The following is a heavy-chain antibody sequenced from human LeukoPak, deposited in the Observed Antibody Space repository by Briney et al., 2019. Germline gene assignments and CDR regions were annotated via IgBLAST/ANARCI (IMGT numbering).Heavy chain of an antibody. Sequence: SETLSLTCTVSGYSISSGYYWGWIRQPPGKGLEWIGSIYHSGSTYYNPSLKSRVTISVDTSKNQFSLKLSSVTAADTAVYYCARAPGGATHASDICGQGTMVTVSS. CDR3: ARAPGGATHASDI. CDR2: IYHSGST. J-gene: IGHJ3*02. D-gene: IGHD1-26*01. CDR1: GYSISSGYY. V-gene: IGHV4-38-2*02.